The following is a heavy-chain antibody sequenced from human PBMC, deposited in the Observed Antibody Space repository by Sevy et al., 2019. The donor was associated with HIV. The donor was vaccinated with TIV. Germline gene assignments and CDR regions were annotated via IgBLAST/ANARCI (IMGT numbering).Heavy chain of an antibody. Sequence: GGSLRLSCAASGFTFSSYGMHWVRQAPGKGLEWVAVIWYDGSNKYCADSVKGRFTISRDNSKNTLYLQMNSLRDEETAVYYCAIELKKGLKGGYYGSGGCMGYWGQGTLVTVSS. J-gene: IGHJ4*02. CDR3: AIELKKGLKGGYYGSGGCMGY. D-gene: IGHD3-10*01. CDR2: IWYDGSNK. CDR1: GFTFSSYG. V-gene: IGHV3-33*01.